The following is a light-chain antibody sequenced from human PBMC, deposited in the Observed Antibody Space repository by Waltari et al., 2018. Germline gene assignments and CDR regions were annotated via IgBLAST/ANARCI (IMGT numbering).Light chain of an antibody. CDR1: SSDVGFYNL. Sequence: QSALTQPASVSGSPGQSITISCTGTSSDVGFYNLVSRYQQHPDKAPKLMVYEVMGRPSGFSNRVSGSKSCNTASLTISGLQAEDEADYYCCSYAGRNIWVFGGGTKLTVL. V-gene: IGLV2-23*02. CDR3: CSYAGRNIWV. CDR2: EVM. J-gene: IGLJ3*02.